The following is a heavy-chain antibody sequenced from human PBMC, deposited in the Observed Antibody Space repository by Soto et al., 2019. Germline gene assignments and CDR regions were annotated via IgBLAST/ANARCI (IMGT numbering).Heavy chain of an antibody. D-gene: IGHD4-17*01. V-gene: IGHV3-23*01. CDR1: GFTFSSYA. CDR3: AKDFYGDSLYFDY. J-gene: IGHJ4*02. Sequence: SLRLSCAASGFTFSSYAMSWVRQAPGKGLEWVSAISGSGGSTYYADSVKGRFTISRDNSKNTLYLQMNSLRAEDAAVYYCAKDFYGDSLYFDYWGQGTLVTVSS. CDR2: ISGSGGST.